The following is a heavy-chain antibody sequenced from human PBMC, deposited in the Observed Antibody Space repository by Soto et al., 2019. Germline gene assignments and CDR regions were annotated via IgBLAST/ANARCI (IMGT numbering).Heavy chain of an antibody. D-gene: IGHD6-13*01. Sequence: ASVKVSCKASGGTFSSYAISWVRQAPGQGLEWMGGIIPIFGTANYAQKFQGRVTMTEDTSTDTAYMELSSLRSEDTAVYYCATLIAAAGTGLHYFDYWGQGTLVTVSS. CDR1: GGTFSSYA. CDR2: IIPIFGTA. V-gene: IGHV1-69*06. J-gene: IGHJ4*02. CDR3: ATLIAAAGTGLHYFDY.